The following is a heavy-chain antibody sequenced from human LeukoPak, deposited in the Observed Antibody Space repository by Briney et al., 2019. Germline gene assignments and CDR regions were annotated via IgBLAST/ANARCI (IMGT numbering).Heavy chain of an antibody. V-gene: IGHV4-34*01. CDR1: GGSFSGYY. CDR2: INHSGST. Sequence: PSETLSLTCAVYGGSFSGYYWSWIRQPPGKGLEWIGEINHSGSTNYNPSLKSRVTISVDTSKNQFSLKLSSVTAADTAVYYCARRGGSSRSYFYFDYWGQGTLVTVSS. CDR3: ARRGGSSRSYFYFDY. J-gene: IGHJ4*02. D-gene: IGHD6-13*01.